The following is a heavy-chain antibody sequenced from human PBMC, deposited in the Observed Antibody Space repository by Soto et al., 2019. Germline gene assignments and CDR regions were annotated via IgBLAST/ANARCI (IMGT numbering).Heavy chain of an antibody. J-gene: IGHJ5*02. Sequence: QVQLIQSGAEVKKPGASVKVSCKASGYTFTFFGISWVRQAPGQGLEWMGWISTYNGDTKYTQQLQGRVTMTTDTSTSTAYMELRSLTSDDTAVYYCARLFCSSSSCDPWSDPWGQGTLVTVSS. CDR3: ARLFCSSSSCDPWSDP. V-gene: IGHV1-18*01. D-gene: IGHD2-2*01. CDR2: ISTYNGDT. CDR1: GYTFTFFG.